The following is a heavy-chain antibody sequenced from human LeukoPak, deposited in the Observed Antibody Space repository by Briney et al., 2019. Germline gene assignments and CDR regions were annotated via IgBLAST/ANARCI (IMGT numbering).Heavy chain of an antibody. CDR2: VFHTGDS. CDR3: ARDPEVGTTWSTFDY. J-gene: IGHJ4*02. V-gene: IGHV4-59*02. D-gene: IGHD1/OR15-1a*01. CDR1: GDSVSFSY. Sequence: SETLSLTCAVSGDSVSFSYWSWIRQPPGKGLEWIGYVFHTGDSNCNPSLKRRVTMSLDTSKNQLSLRLTSVTPEDTAMYYCARDPEVGTTWSTFDYWGQGTLVTVSS.